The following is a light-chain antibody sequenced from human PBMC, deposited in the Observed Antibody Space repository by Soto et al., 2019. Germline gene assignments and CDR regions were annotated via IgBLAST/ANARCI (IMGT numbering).Light chain of an antibody. CDR1: QSIRTF. J-gene: IGKJ2*01. CDR2: AAS. Sequence: DIQMTQSPSSLSASVGDRVTITCRAGQSIRTFLNWYQQKPGKAPTVLIYAASSLQGGVPSRFSGSGSGTEFTLTLTSLQPDDCATYYCQQSSTTPYTFGQGTKLEIK. CDR3: QQSSTTPYT. V-gene: IGKV1-39*01.